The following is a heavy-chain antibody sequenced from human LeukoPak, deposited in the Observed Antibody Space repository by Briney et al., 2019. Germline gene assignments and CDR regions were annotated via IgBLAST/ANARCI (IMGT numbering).Heavy chain of an antibody. V-gene: IGHV5-51*01. CDR1: GYSFTNSW. J-gene: IGHJ5*02. Sequence: GESLKISCKVSGYSFTNSWIAWVRQKPGKGLEWMGIIYPPDSDTRYSPSFQGQVPISADKPLSTPYLQWSSLRASDTAMYYCARLWFGDLTPGGFDPWGQGTLVTVSS. D-gene: IGHD3-10*01. CDR2: IYPPDSDT. CDR3: ARLWFGDLTPGGFDP.